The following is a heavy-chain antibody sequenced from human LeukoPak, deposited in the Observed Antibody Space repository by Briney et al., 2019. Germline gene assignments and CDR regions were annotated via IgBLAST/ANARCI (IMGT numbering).Heavy chain of an antibody. D-gene: IGHD3-10*01. Sequence: GSLRLSCAATGFTFSNYAIHWGRQAPGKGLEWVAFISGDGSRQHYADSVKGRFTISRDNSKNTLNLQMNSLRAEDTAVYYCVKDRTGTYTLDYWGQGTLVTVSS. CDR2: ISGDGSRQ. CDR1: GFTFSNYA. CDR3: VKDRTGTYTLDY. J-gene: IGHJ4*02. V-gene: IGHV3-30-3*01.